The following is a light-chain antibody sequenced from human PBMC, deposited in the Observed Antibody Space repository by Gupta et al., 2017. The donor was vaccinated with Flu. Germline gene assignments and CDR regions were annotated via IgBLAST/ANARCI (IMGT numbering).Light chain of an antibody. CDR3: QQANNFPRN. V-gene: IGKV1-12*01. CDR1: HDIGSW. J-gene: IGKJ2*02. CDR2: STS. Sequence: DIQLTQSPSSLSASVGDRVTITCRTSHDIGSWLGWYQQKPGEAPKLLIYSTSNLHSGVPSRFSGSRSGPDFTLTISGLQPEDSATYFCQQANNFPRNFGQGTKLEI.